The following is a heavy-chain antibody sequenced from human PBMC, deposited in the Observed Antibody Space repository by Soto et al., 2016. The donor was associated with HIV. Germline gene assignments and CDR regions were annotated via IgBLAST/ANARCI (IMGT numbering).Heavy chain of an antibody. Sequence: EVQLLESGGPGKAGGSLRLSCVASGFSLRFYAMNWVRQAPGKGLEWVSGIAHDGTSSHYADSVRDRFIISRDNSKNTLXLQMNNLRGEDTAIYYCARDLLDYSANDYWGQGTLVTVSS. CDR1: GFSLRFYA. CDR2: IAHDGTSS. J-gene: IGHJ4*02. V-gene: IGHV3-23*03. D-gene: IGHD4-4*01. CDR3: ARDLLDYSANDY.